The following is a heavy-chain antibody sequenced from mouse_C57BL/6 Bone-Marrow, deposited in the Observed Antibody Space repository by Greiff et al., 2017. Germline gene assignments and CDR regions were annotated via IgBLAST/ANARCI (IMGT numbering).Heavy chain of an antibody. J-gene: IGHJ4*01. CDR1: GYTFTSSG. CDR3: ARYPLYAMDD. CDR2: IYPRSGNT. Sequence: VQLQQSGAELARPGASVKLSCKASGYTFTSSGISWVKQRTGQGLEWIGEIYPRSGNTYYNEKFKGKATLTADKSSSTAYMELRSLTSEDSAFYFCARYPLYAMDDWGQGTSVTVSS. V-gene: IGHV1-81*01.